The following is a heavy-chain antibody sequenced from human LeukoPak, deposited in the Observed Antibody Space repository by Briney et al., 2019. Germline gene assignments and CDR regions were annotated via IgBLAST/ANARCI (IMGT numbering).Heavy chain of an antibody. CDR3: ARDLSGVTGYTYGRGIDY. CDR2: ISSSSSNI. V-gene: IGHV3-21*01. CDR1: GFTVSSNY. Sequence: GGSLRLSCAASGFTVSSNYMSWVRQAPGKGLEWVSSISSSSSNIYYADSVKGRFTISRDNSKNTLYLQMNSLRAEDTAVYYCARDLSGVTGYTYGRGIDYWGQGTLVTVSS. D-gene: IGHD5-18*01. J-gene: IGHJ4*02.